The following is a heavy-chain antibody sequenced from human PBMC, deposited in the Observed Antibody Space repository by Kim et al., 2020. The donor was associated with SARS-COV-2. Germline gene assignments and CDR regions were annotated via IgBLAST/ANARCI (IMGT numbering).Heavy chain of an antibody. V-gene: IGHV3-23*01. CDR3: GEGVHGYCYYGMDV. D-gene: IGHD3-10*01. CDR2: ITGNGDAT. J-gene: IGHJ6*01. CDR1: GFTFTAFA. Sequence: GGSLRLSCAASGFTFTAFAVSWVRQAPGKGLEGVSGITGNGDATYDADSVRGRFILSRDKSKSTLYLQMNRLRAEDTAVDYLGEGVHGYCYYGMDVCGQG.